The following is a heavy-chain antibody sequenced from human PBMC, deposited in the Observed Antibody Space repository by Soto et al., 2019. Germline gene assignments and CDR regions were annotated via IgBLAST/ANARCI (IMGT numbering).Heavy chain of an antibody. Sequence: GGSLRLSCAASGFTFSDYYMSWIRQAPGKGLEWVSYISSSSSYTNYADSVKGRFTISRDNAKNSLYLQMNSLRAEDTAVYYCARESTPDWFDPWGQGTLVTVS. V-gene: IGHV3-11*06. CDR3: ARESTPDWFDP. CDR1: GFTFSDYY. CDR2: ISSSSSYT. J-gene: IGHJ5*02.